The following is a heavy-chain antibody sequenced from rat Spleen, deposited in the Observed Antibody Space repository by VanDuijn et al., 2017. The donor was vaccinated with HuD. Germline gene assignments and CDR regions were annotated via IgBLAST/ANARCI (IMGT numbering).Heavy chain of an antibody. V-gene: IGHV5-25*01. J-gene: IGHJ1*01. Sequence: EVQLVESGGGLVQPGRSLKLSCAASGFTFSNYYMAWVRQAPTKGLEWVASISTGGGNTYYRDSVKGRFTISRDNAKSTLFLQMDSLRPEDTATYYCTRRGYLSNWYFDFWGPGIMVTVSS. D-gene: IGHD1-11*01. CDR1: GFTFSNYY. CDR2: ISTGGGNT. CDR3: TRRGYLSNWYFDF.